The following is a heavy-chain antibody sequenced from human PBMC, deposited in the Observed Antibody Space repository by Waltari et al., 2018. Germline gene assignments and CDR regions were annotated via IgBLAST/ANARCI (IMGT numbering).Heavy chain of an antibody. J-gene: IGHJ4*02. V-gene: IGHV3-23*01. Sequence: VQLLESGGGLVQPGGSLSLSCAASGFPFSSYAISLVSQAPGKGLEWVSAISGSGGSTYYADSVKGRFNISRDNSKNTLYLQMNSLRAEDTAVYYCAKGRIAARYFDYWGQGTLVTVSS. CDR1: GFPFSSYA. CDR2: ISGSGGST. CDR3: AKGRIAARYFDY. D-gene: IGHD6-6*01.